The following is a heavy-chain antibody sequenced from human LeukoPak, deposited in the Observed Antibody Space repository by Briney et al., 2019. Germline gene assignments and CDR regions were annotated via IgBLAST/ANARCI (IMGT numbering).Heavy chain of an antibody. CDR2: IKQDGSEK. CDR3: ARELLRFP. J-gene: IGHJ5*02. V-gene: IGHV3-7*01. Sequence: GGSLRLSCAASGFTFSSYWISWVRQAPGKGLEWVANIKQDGSEKYYVDSVKGRFTISRDNAKNSLYLQMSSLRAEDTAVYYCARELLRFPWGQGTLVTVSS. CDR1: GFTFSSYW. D-gene: IGHD5-12*01.